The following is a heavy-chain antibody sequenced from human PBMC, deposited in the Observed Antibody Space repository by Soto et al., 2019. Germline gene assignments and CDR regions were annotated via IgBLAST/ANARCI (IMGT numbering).Heavy chain of an antibody. CDR3: ARGFPSMTYYGEYYFDY. Sequence: PGGSLRLSCEAFGFTVSTNYMSWVRQTPGKGLEWVSVFYSGGSTFYADSVKGRFTISRDNSRNTLYRQMRSLRAEDTAVYYCARGFPSMTYYGEYYFDYWGQGTLVTVSS. D-gene: IGHD3-10*01. J-gene: IGHJ4*02. CDR2: FYSGGST. CDR1: GFTVSTNY. V-gene: IGHV3-53*01.